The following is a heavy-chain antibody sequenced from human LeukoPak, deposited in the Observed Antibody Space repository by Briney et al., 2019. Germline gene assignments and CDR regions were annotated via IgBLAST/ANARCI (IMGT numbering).Heavy chain of an antibody. CDR1: GFTFSSYW. D-gene: IGHD3-10*01. Sequence: GGSLRLSCAASGFTFSSYWMSRVRQAPGKGLEWVANIKQDGSEKYYVDSVKGRFTISRDNAKNSLYLQMNSLRAEDTAVYYCARAGYYGSGSYYDFDYWGQGTLVTVSS. CDR2: IKQDGSEK. CDR3: ARAGYYGSGSYYDFDY. V-gene: IGHV3-7*03. J-gene: IGHJ4*02.